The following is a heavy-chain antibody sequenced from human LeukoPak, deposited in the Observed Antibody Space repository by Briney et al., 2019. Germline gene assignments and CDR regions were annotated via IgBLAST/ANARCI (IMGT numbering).Heavy chain of an antibody. V-gene: IGHV3-74*01. D-gene: IGHD3-22*01. CDR2: VNTDGSSS. Sequence: GGSLRLSCAATGFTFNTYYIHWVRQAPGKGLVWVSRVNTDGSSSNYADSVKGRFTISRDNSKNTLYLQMNSLRAEDTAVYYCAEGSGYYYAPTLEYFQHWGQGTLVTVSS. CDR3: AEGSGYYYAPTLEYFQH. CDR1: GFTFNTYY. J-gene: IGHJ1*01.